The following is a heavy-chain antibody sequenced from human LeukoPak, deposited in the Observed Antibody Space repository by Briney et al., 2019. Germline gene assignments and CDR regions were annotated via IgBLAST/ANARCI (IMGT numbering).Heavy chain of an antibody. V-gene: IGHV3-23*01. CDR3: AKGISVVWGSSYYFDY. Sequence: PGGSLRLSCAASGFTFSSYAMSWVRQAPGKGLEWVSAISGSVGSTYYADSVKGRFTISRDNSKNTLYLQMSSLRVEDTAVYYCAKGISVVWGSSYYFDYWGQGTLVTVSS. CDR2: ISGSVGST. CDR1: GFTFSSYA. D-gene: IGHD3-16*01. J-gene: IGHJ4*02.